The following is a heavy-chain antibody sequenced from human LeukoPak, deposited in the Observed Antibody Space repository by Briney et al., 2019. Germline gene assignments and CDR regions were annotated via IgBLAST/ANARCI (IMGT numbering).Heavy chain of an antibody. Sequence: GGSLRLSCTASGFTFSSYNMNWVRQAPGKGLEWVSPISSSSSYMYYADSVKGRFTISRDNAKNSLYLQMNSLRAEDTAVYYCARDPSGGDYWGQGTLVTVSS. J-gene: IGHJ4*02. V-gene: IGHV3-21*01. CDR3: ARDPSGGDY. D-gene: IGHD3-10*01. CDR1: GFTFSSYN. CDR2: ISSSSSYM.